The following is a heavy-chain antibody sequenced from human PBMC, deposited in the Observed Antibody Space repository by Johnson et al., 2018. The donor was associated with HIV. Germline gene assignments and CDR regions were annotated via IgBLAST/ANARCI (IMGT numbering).Heavy chain of an antibody. CDR1: GFTVSSNY. Sequence: VLLVESGGGLVQPGGSLRLSCAASGFTVSSNYMSWVRQAPGKGLEWVSVIYSGGSTYYADSVKGRFTISRDNSKKTLYLQMNSLRAEDTAVYYCARERNMIVVDDDAFDIWGQGTMVTVSS. J-gene: IGHJ3*02. D-gene: IGHD3-22*01. CDR2: IYSGGST. V-gene: IGHV3-66*01. CDR3: ARERNMIVVDDDAFDI.